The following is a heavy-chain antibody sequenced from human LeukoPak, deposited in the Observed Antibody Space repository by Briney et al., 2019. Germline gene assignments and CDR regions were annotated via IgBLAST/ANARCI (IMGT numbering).Heavy chain of an antibody. J-gene: IGHJ5*02. V-gene: IGHV4-34*01. Sequence: SETLSLTCAVYGGSFSGYYWSWIRQPPGHGLESIGEINDSGTTNYNPSLKSRVTISVDTSKNQFSLKLSSVTAADTAVYYCARGLRGVLWFGELLSSNWFDPWGQGTLVTVSS. CDR1: GGSFSGYY. CDR2: INDSGTT. D-gene: IGHD3-10*01. CDR3: ARGLRGVLWFGELLSSNWFDP.